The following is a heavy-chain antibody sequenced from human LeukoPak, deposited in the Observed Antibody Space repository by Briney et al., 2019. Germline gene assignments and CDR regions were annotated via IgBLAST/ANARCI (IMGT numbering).Heavy chain of an antibody. CDR3: AKDTGGSYRPHWD. CDR1: GFTFDDYA. J-gene: IGHJ4*02. Sequence: GRSLRLSCAASGFTFDDYAMHWVRQAPGKGLEWVSGISWNSGSIGYADSVKGRFTISRDNAKNSLYLQMNSLRAEDTAVYYCAKDTGGSYRPHWDWGQGTLVTVSS. CDR2: ISWNSGSI. V-gene: IGHV3-9*01. D-gene: IGHD1-26*01.